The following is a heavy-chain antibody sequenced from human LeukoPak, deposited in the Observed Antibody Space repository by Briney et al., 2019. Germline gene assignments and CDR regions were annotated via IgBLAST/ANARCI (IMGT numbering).Heavy chain of an antibody. V-gene: IGHV4-34*01. CDR1: GGSFSGYY. Sequence: PSETLSLTCAVYGGSFSGYYWSWIRQPPGKGLEWIGEINHSGSTNYNPSLKSRVTISVDTSKNQFSLKLSSVTAADTAVYYCARHGNTMIVVVEYYFDYWGQGTLVTVSS. CDR2: INHSGST. J-gene: IGHJ4*02. CDR3: ARHGNTMIVVVEYYFDY. D-gene: IGHD3-22*01.